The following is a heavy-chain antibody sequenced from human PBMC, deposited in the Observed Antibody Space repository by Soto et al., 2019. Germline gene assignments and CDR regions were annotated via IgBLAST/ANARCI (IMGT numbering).Heavy chain of an antibody. Sequence: PSETLSLTCTVSGVSISSTSYNWGWIRQPPGKGLEWIGTLDYSGTAHYNPSLKSRINISADPSKNQVSLTLTSVTAADTAVYYCASEDRPYCGGDCYSPEAFDIWVQGAMVTVSS. D-gene: IGHD2-21*02. CDR3: ASEDRPYCGGDCYSPEAFDI. V-gene: IGHV4-39*02. CDR2: LDYSGTA. J-gene: IGHJ3*02. CDR1: GVSISSTSYN.